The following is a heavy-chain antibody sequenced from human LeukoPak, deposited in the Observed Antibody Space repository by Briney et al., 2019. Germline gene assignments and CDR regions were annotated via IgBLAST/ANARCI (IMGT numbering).Heavy chain of an antibody. Sequence: ASVKVSCKASGYTFTGYYMHWVRQAPGQGLEWMGWINPNSGGTNYAQKFQGRVTMTRDTSISTAYMELSRLRSDDTAVYYCARDPVLSGLYYFDYWGQGTLVTVSS. V-gene: IGHV1-2*02. CDR1: GYTFTGYY. D-gene: IGHD6-19*01. J-gene: IGHJ4*02. CDR3: ARDPVLSGLYYFDY. CDR2: INPNSGGT.